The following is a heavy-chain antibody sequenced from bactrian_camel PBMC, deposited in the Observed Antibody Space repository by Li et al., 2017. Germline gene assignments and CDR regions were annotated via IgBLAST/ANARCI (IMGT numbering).Heavy chain of an antibody. V-gene: IGHV3S67*01. CDR2: LGSDGAT. J-gene: IGHJ4*01. CDR1: GYTFSTYC. Sequence: DVQLVESGGGSVQVGGSLKLSSAVSGYTFSTYCMGWFRQETGKEREGIAALGSDGATEYAESVKGRFTISRDNGNLQIDSAKPEDSAMYYCARGYGWSIPTLSSRMYHYWGPGTQVTVS. D-gene: IGHD3*01. CDR3: ARGYGWSIPTLSSRMYHY.